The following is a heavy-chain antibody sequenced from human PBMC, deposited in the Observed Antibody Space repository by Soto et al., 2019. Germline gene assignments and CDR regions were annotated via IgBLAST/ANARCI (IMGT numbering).Heavy chain of an antibody. V-gene: IGHV3-23*01. D-gene: IGHD2-2*01. J-gene: IGHJ4*02. Sequence: GGSLRLSCAASGFTFSSYAMSWVRQAPGKGLEWVSAISGSGGSTYYADSVKGRFTISRDNSKNTLYLQMNSLRAEDTAVYYCAKLLLGVVPAALISPFDYWGQGTLVTVSS. CDR1: GFTFSSYA. CDR3: AKLLLGVVPAALISPFDY. CDR2: ISGSGGST.